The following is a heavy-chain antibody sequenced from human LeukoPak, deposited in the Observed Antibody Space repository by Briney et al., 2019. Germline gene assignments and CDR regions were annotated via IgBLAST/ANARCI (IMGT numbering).Heavy chain of an antibody. CDR2: ISGSGGST. CDR3: AKDPRAVKWLRHYYYGMDV. V-gene: IGHV3-23*01. D-gene: IGHD5-12*01. CDR1: GFTFGDYA. Sequence: GGSLRLSCTASGFTFGDYAMSWVRQAPGKGLEWVSAISGSGGSTYYADSVKGRFTISRDNSKNTLYLQMNSLRAEDTAVYYCAKDPRAVKWLRHYYYGMDVWGQGTTVTVSS. J-gene: IGHJ6*02.